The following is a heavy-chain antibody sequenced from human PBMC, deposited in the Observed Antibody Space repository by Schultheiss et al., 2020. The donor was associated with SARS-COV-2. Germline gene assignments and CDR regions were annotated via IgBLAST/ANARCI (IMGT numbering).Heavy chain of an antibody. CDR1: GCSISSYY. CDR3: ARDLEGSGSYYKPNWFDP. Sequence: SETLSLTCTVSGCSISSYYWSWIRQPPGKGLEWIGYIYYSGSTNYNPSLKSRVTISVDTSKNQFSLKLSSVTAADTAVYYCARDLEGSGSYYKPNWFDPWGQGTLVTVSS. D-gene: IGHD3-10*01. J-gene: IGHJ5*02. CDR2: IYYSGST. V-gene: IGHV4-59*01.